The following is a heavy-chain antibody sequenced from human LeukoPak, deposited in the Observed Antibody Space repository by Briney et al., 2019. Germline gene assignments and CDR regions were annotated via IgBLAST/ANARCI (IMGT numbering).Heavy chain of an antibody. V-gene: IGHV1-2*02. J-gene: IGHJ4*02. CDR1: GFTFTAYS. CDR2: INPNSGGT. D-gene: IGHD2-2*01. Sequence: GASVKVSCKASGFTFTAYSLHWVRQAPGQGLEWMGWINPNSGGTNYAQKFQGRVTMTRDTSINTAYMDLSRLRSNDTAVYYCAREADCSGTSCYSQFLDYWGQGTLVTVSS. CDR3: AREADCSGTSCYSQFLDY.